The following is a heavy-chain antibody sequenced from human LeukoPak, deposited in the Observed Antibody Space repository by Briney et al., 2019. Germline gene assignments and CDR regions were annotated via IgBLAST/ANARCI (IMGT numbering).Heavy chain of an antibody. Sequence: PSETLSLTCTVSGGSISSSSYYWSWIRQPPGKGLEWIGEINHSGSTNYNPSLKSRVTISVDTSKNQFSLKLSSVTAADTAVYYCARGRARQDTAMDFDPWGQGTLVTVSS. CDR2: INHSGST. CDR1: GGSISSSSYY. CDR3: ARGRARQDTAMDFDP. V-gene: IGHV4-39*07. D-gene: IGHD5-18*01. J-gene: IGHJ5*02.